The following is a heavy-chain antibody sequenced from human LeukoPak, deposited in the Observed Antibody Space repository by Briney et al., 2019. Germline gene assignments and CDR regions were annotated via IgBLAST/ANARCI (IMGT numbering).Heavy chain of an antibody. J-gene: IGHJ5*02. CDR3: ASSFYRQTDA. Sequence: ASVKVSCKAPGYTVSGFYVHWVRQAPGQGLEWMGLINPNTGGTNYAQKFQGRVVMTMDTAISTAYLDLSRLTSDDTAIYYCASSFYRQTDAWGQGSLVTVSS. D-gene: IGHD3-16*02. CDR2: INPNTGGT. V-gene: IGHV1-2*02. CDR1: GYTVSGFY.